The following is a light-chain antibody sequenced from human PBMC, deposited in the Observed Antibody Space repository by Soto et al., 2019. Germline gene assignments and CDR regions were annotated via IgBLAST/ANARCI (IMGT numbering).Light chain of an antibody. CDR2: DAS. CDR3: QQRSNSPPT. Sequence: EIVLTQSPATLSFSPGERATLSCRASQSVSSYFAWYQQKPGQAPRLLIYDASNRATGIPARFSGSGSGTDCTLTISSLEREDFAFYYCQQRSNSPPTFGRGTKPEIK. V-gene: IGKV3-11*01. CDR1: QSVSSY. J-gene: IGKJ2*01.